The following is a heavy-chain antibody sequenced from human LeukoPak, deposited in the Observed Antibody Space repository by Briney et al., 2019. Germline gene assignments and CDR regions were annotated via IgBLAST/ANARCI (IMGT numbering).Heavy chain of an antibody. V-gene: IGHV3-43*02. Sequence: GGSLRLSCAASGFTFDDYAMHWVRQAPGKGLEWVSHISGDGGSTYYADSVRGRFTISRDNSKNSLYLQMNSLRTEDTALYYCAKDISGYFDYWGQGTLVTVPS. J-gene: IGHJ4*02. CDR1: GFTFDDYA. CDR2: ISGDGGST. D-gene: IGHD2/OR15-2a*01. CDR3: AKDISGYFDY.